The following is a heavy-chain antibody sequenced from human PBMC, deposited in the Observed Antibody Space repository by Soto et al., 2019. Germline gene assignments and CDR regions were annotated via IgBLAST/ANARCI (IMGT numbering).Heavy chain of an antibody. CDR1: GYTFSDYY. J-gene: IGHJ3*01. CDR3: ARGGEFCSTGSCNSSLGDAFDV. D-gene: IGHD2-15*01. V-gene: IGHV1-2*02. Sequence: QVQLVQSGAEVKKPGASMKVSCKASGYTFSDYYMHWVRQAPGQGLECMGWISPNNGATNYAQKFQDRVTRTRDASTTTAYMELSRLRSDDTAVYYCARGGEFCSTGSCNSSLGDAFDVWGQGTTVTVSS. CDR2: ISPNNGAT.